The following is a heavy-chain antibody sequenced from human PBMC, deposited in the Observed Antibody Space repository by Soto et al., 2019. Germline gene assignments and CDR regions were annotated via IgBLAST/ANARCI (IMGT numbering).Heavy chain of an antibody. CDR3: ARDHHRYSGYDYVDY. CDR1: GFTFSRYG. V-gene: IGHV3-48*02. Sequence: PXXSLRLSYAASGFTFSRYGMHWVRQAPGKGPEWVAYISSSSSTIYYADSVKGRFTISRDNAKNSLYLQMNSLRDEDTAVYYCARDHHRYSGYDYVDYWGQGTLVTVSS. D-gene: IGHD5-12*01. CDR2: ISSSSSTI. J-gene: IGHJ4*02.